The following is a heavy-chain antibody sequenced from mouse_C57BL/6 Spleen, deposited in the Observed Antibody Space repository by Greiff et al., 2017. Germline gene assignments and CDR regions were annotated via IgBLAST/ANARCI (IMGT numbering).Heavy chain of an antibody. D-gene: IGHD1-1*01. V-gene: IGHV1-69*01. Sequence: QVQLQQPGAELVMPGASVKLSCKASGYTFTSYWMHWVKQRPGQGLEWIGEIDPSYSYTNYNQKFKGKSTLTVDKSSSTAYMQLSSLTSADSAVYYCARGLRNFDYWGQGTTLTVSS. J-gene: IGHJ2*01. CDR1: GYTFTSYW. CDR2: IDPSYSYT. CDR3: ARGLRNFDY.